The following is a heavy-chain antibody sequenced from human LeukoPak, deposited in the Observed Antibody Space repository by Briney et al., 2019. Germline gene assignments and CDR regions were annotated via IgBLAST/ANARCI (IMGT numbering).Heavy chain of an antibody. CDR1: VYTFTGYN. CDR3: LRDVHNYNDDY. J-gene: IGHJ4*02. V-gene: IGHV1-2*02. Sequence: ASVKVSCKASVYTFTGYNIHWVRQAPGQGLEWMGWINPRNGDTKYPPKFQGRVTMTRDTSISTAYMELSRLSFDDTAIYYCLRDVHNYNDDYWGQGSLVTVSS. CDR2: INPRNGDT. D-gene: IGHD1-1*01.